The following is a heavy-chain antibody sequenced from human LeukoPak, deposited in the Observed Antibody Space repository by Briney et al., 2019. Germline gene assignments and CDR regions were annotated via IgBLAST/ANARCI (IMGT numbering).Heavy chain of an antibody. CDR2: IIPILATE. J-gene: IGHJ4*02. CDR1: GGTFSSYA. D-gene: IGHD6-13*01. CDR3: ARDRRAAGGFFSPEY. Sequence: SVKVSCKASGGTFSSYAFSWVRQAPGQGLECMGRIIPILATEFYAQKVQDRLTITADPSTSTAYMELSSLRSDDTAVYYCARDRRAAGGFFSPEYWGQGTQVTVSS. V-gene: IGHV1-69*11.